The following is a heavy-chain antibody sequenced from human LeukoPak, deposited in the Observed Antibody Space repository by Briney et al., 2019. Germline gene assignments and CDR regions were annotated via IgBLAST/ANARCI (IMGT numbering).Heavy chain of an antibody. D-gene: IGHD3-9*01. V-gene: IGHV1-18*01. J-gene: IGHJ6*02. CDR2: ISAYNGNT. CDR3: AKDLANFESLYYYYGMDV. CDR1: GYTFTSYG. Sequence: ASVKVSCKASGYTFTSYGISWVRQAPGQGLEWMGWISAYNGNTNYAQKLQGRVTMTTDTSTSTAYMELSSLRAEDTAVYYCAKDLANFESLYYYYGMDVWGQGTTVTVSS.